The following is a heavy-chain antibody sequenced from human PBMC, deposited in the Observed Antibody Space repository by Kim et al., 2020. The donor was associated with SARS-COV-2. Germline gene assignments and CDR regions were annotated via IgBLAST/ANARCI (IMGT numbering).Heavy chain of an antibody. V-gene: IGHV5-10-1*01. J-gene: IGHJ3*02. Sequence: GESLKISCKGSGYSFTSYWISWVRQMPGKGLEWMGRIDPSDSYTNYSPSFQGHVTISADKSISTAYLQWSSLKASDTAMYYCARRLNYYDSSGYYGAFDIWGQGTMVTVSS. D-gene: IGHD3-22*01. CDR2: IDPSDSYT. CDR1: GYSFTSYW. CDR3: ARRLNYYDSSGYYGAFDI.